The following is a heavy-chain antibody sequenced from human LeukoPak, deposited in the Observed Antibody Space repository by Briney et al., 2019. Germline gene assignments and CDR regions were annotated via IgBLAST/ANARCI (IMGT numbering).Heavy chain of an antibody. D-gene: IGHD6-13*01. J-gene: IGHJ4*02. V-gene: IGHV4-4*07. CDR1: GGSISSYY. CDR3: ARDPRSSWYDY. CDR2: IYTSGST. Sequence: TSETLSLTCTVSGGSISSYYWCWIRQPAGKGLEWIGRIYTSGSTNYNPSLKSRVTMSVDTSKNQFSLKLSSVTAADTAVYYCARDPRSSWYDYWGQGTLVTVSS.